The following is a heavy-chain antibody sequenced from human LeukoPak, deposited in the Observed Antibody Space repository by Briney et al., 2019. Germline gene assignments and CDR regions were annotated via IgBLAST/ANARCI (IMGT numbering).Heavy chain of an antibody. V-gene: IGHV4-38-2*02. J-gene: IGHJ3*02. D-gene: IGHD6-13*01. CDR1: GYSISSGYY. CDR2: IYHSGST. Sequence: SETLSLTCSASGYSISSGYYWGWIRQPPGKGLEWIGSIYHSGSTYYNPSLKSRVTISVDTSKNQFSLKLSSVTAADTAVYYCAREGSSWYYAFDIWGQGTMVTVSS. CDR3: AREGSSWYYAFDI.